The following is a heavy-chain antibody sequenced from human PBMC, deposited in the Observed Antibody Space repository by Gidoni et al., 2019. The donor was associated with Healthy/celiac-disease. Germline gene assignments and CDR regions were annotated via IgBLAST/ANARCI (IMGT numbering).Heavy chain of an antibody. CDR3: ARGGEMATIGAFDI. J-gene: IGHJ3*02. D-gene: IGHD5-12*01. V-gene: IGHV3-33*01. CDR2: IWYDGSNK. Sequence: QVQLVESGGGVVQPGRSLRLSCAASGFTFSSYGMHWVRQAPGKGLEWVAVIWYDGSNKYYADSVKGRFTISRDNSKNTLYLQMNSLRAEDTAVYYCARGGEMATIGAFDIWGQGTMVTVSS. CDR1: GFTFSSYG.